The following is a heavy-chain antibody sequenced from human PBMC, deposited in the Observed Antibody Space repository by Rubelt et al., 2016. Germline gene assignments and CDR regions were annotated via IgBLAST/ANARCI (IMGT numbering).Heavy chain of an antibody. D-gene: IGHD6-19*01. Sequence: VKGRFTISRDNAKNSLYLQMNSLRAEDTAVYYCARGFSYSSGWYKSGGWFYPWGQGTLVTVSS. V-gene: IGHV3-21*01. CDR3: ARGFSYSSGWYKSGGWFYP. J-gene: IGHJ5*02.